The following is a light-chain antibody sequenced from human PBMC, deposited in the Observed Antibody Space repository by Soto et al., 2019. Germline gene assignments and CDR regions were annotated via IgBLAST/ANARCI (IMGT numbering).Light chain of an antibody. CDR2: ATS. Sequence: DIQMTQSPSSLSASVGDRVTITCRASQSISNYLNWYQQKPGKAPKLLIFATSTLQSGVPSRFSGSGSGTDFTLTISSLQPEDFATYYCQQSYSTPLITFGQGTRLEIK. CDR1: QSISNY. J-gene: IGKJ5*01. V-gene: IGKV1-39*01. CDR3: QQSYSTPLIT.